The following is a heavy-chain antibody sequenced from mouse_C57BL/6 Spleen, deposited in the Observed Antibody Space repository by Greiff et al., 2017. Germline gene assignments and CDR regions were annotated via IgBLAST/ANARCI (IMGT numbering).Heavy chain of an antibody. V-gene: IGHV1-82*01. D-gene: IGHD1-1*01. Sequence: QVQLKESGPELVKPGASVKISCKASGYAFSSSWMNWVKQRPGKGLEWIGRIYPGDGDTNYNGKFKGKDTLTADKSSSTAYMQLSSLTSEDSAVYFCAREYYYGSSSYYAMDYWGQGTSVTVSS. CDR3: AREYYYGSSSYYAMDY. CDR1: GYAFSSSW. J-gene: IGHJ4*01. CDR2: IYPGDGDT.